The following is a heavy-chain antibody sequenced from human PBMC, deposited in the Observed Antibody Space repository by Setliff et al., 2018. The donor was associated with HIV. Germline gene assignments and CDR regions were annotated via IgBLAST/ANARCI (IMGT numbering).Heavy chain of an antibody. D-gene: IGHD6-13*01. V-gene: IGHV4-34*01. J-gene: IGHJ4*02. CDR1: GGPSSGY. CDR3: VASSSWSCRLNY. Sequence: SETLSLTCAVYGGPSSGYWSWVRQSPGKGLEWIGEISHSGSTNYNLSLKSRAAISADTSKKQFSVKLTSVTAADTGIYYCVASSSWSCRLNYWGQGTQVTVS. CDR2: ISHSGST.